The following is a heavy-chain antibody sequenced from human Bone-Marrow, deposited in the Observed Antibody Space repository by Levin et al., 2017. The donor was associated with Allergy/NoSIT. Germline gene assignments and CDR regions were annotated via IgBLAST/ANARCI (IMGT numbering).Heavy chain of an antibody. CDR3: ARDSSLSTFDY. CDR2: IKQDGSEK. V-gene: IGHV3-7*04. D-gene: IGHD2-2*01. J-gene: IGHJ4*02. Sequence: GESLKISCAASGFTFSSYWMSWVRQAPGKGLEWVANIKQDGSEKYYVDSVKGRFTISRDNAKNSLYLQMNSLRAEDTAVYYCARDSSLSTFDYWGQGTLVTVSS. CDR1: GFTFSSYW.